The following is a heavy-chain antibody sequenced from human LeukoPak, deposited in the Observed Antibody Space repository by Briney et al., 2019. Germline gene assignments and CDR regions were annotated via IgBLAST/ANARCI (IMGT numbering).Heavy chain of an antibody. D-gene: IGHD6-19*01. V-gene: IGHV4-4*02. CDR2: IDHSGST. CDR3: ARDSALAQAVMFDY. Sequence: SETLSLTCAVSGGSISSSNWGSWVRQPPGKGLEWIGSIDHSGSTYYNPSPNSRVPISVVTSKNQFSLNLRSVAAADTAVYYCARDSALAQAVMFDYWGQGTLVTVSS. J-gene: IGHJ4*02. CDR1: GGSISSSNW.